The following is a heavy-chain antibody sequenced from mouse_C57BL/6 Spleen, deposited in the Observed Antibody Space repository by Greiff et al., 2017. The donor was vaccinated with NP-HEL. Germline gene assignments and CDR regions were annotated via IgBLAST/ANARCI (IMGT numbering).Heavy chain of an antibody. D-gene: IGHD2-5*01. CDR3: ARYAYYSNYDDY. CDR1: GYTFTDYY. J-gene: IGHJ2*01. Sequence: EVQLQQSGPELVKPGASVKISCKASGYTFTDYYMNWVKQSHGKSLEWIGDINPNNGGTSYNQKFKGKATLTVDKSSSTAYMELRSLTSVDSAVYYCARYAYYSNYDDYWGQGTTLTVSS. CDR2: INPNNGGT. V-gene: IGHV1-26*01.